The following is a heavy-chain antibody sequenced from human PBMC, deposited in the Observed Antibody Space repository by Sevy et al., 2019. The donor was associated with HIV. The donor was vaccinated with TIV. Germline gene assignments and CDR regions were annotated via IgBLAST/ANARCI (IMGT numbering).Heavy chain of an antibody. J-gene: IGHJ5*02. CDR1: GYTLTELS. Sequence: ASVKVSCKVSGYTLTELSMHWVRQAPGKGLEWMGGFDPEDGETVYAHKFQGRVTVTGDTSTETAYMELSSLRSEDTAVYYCATNSRYFSGSTCYSAEGLFDPWGQGTLVTVSS. D-gene: IGHD2-15*01. CDR2: FDPEDGET. CDR3: ATNSRYFSGSTCYSAEGLFDP. V-gene: IGHV1-24*01.